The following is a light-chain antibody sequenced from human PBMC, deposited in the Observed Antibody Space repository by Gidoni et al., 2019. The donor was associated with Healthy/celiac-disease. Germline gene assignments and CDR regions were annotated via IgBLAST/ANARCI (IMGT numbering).Light chain of an antibody. CDR3: QQRST. CDR2: DAS. Sequence: EIVLTQSPATLSLSPGERATLSCRASQSVSSYLAWYQQKPGQAPRLLIYDASNRATGIPARFSGSGSGTDFTLTISSREPEDFAVYYCQQRSTFGQGTKLEIK. J-gene: IGKJ2*01. CDR1: QSVSSY. V-gene: IGKV3-11*01.